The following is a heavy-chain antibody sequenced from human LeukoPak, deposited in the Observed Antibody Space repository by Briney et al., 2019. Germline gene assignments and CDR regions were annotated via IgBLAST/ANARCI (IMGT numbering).Heavy chain of an antibody. J-gene: IGHJ4*02. V-gene: IGHV1-69*02. CDR1: GGPFSIYT. CDR3: ARRDGYNPFDY. Sequence: KVSCQASGGPFSIYTISWVRQAPGQGLEWMGRIIPILGIANYAQKFQGRVTITADKSTSTAYMELSSLRSEDTAVYYCARRDGYNPFDYWGQGTLVTVSS. D-gene: IGHD5-24*01. CDR2: IIPILGIA.